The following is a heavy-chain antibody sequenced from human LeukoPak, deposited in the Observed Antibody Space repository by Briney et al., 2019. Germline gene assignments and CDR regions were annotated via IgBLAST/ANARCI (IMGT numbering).Heavy chain of an antibody. J-gene: IGHJ4*02. D-gene: IGHD3-10*01. CDR2: ISSSSSYI. CDR3: ARFNGSGSSFDY. CDR1: GLTFSSYS. V-gene: IGHV3-21*01. Sequence: GGSLRLSCAASGLTFSSYSMNWDRQAPGKGLEWVSSISSSSSYIYYADSVKGRFTISRDNAKNSLYLQMNSLRAEDTAVYYCARFNGSGSSFDYWGQGTLVTVSS.